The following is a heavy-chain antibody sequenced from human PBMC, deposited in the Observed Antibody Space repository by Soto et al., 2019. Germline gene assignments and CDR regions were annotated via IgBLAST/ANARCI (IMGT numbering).Heavy chain of an antibody. CDR3: ARELVVGATPDYFDY. V-gene: IGHV1-2*02. D-gene: IGHD1-26*01. Sequence: ASVKVSCKASGYTFTGYYMHWVRQAPGQGLEWMGWINPNSGGTNYAQKFQGRVTMTRDTSISTAYMELSRLRSDDTAVYYCARELVVGATPDYFDYWGQGTRVTVS. CDR1: GYTFTGYY. J-gene: IGHJ4*02. CDR2: INPNSGGT.